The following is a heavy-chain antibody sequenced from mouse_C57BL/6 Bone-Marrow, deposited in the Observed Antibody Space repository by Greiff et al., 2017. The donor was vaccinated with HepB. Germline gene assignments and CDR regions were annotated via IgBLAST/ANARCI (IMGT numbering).Heavy chain of an antibody. CDR1: GFNIKDDY. J-gene: IGHJ2*01. Sequence: EVQLQQSGAELVRPGASVKLSCTASGFNIKDDYMHWVKQRPEQGLEWIGWIDPENGDTEYASKFQGKATITADTSSNTAYLQLSSLTSEDTAVYYCTTRWDSSWGQGTTLTVSS. V-gene: IGHV14-4*01. CDR3: TTRWDSS. D-gene: IGHD3-3*01. CDR2: IDPENGDT.